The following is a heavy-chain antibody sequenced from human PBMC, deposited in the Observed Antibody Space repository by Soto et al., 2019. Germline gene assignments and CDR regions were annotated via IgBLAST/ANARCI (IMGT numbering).Heavy chain of an antibody. CDR1: GGTFSSYT. CDR3: ARDGSSSSGIYWYFDL. J-gene: IGHJ2*01. D-gene: IGHD6-6*01. Sequence: QVQLVQSGAEVKKPGSSVKVSCKASGGTFSSYTISWVRQAPGQGLEWMGRIIPILGIANYAQKFQGRVTINADKSTSTAYMELSSLRSEDTAVYYCARDGSSSSGIYWYFDLWGRGTLVTVSS. CDR2: IIPILGIA. V-gene: IGHV1-69*08.